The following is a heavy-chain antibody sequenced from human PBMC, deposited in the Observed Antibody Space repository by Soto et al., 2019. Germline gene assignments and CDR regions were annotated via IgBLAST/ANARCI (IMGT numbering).Heavy chain of an antibody. D-gene: IGHD3-10*01. CDR1: GYMFTTYD. CDR3: ARAATYYRGLGSGADY. CDR2: MNPNSGDT. Sequence: QVQLVQSGAEVKKPGASVKVSCKTSGYMFTTYDIMWVRQATGQGLEWVGGMNPNSGDTGYAQKLQGRFTMTWDPSISTAYMELSNLRSDDTAVYYCARAATYYRGLGSGADYWGQGTLVTVSS. J-gene: IGHJ4*02. V-gene: IGHV1-8*01.